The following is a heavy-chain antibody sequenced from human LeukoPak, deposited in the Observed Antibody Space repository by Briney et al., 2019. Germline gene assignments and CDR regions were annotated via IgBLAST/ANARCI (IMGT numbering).Heavy chain of an antibody. CDR3: AKDQHYDSSGYNYFDY. CDR2: ISGSGGST. Sequence: GGSLTLSWSASGFTFSSYAMSWVRQAPGKGLEWVSAISGSGGSTYYADSVKGLFTISRDNSKHTLYLQMNSLRAEDTAVYYCAKDQHYDSSGYNYFDYWGQGTLVTVSS. CDR1: GFTFSSYA. V-gene: IGHV3-23*01. J-gene: IGHJ4*02. D-gene: IGHD3-22*01.